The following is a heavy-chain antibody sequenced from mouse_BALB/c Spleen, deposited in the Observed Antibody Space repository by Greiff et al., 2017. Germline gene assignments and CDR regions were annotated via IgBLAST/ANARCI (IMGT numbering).Heavy chain of an antibody. CDR1: GYSITSDYA. V-gene: IGHV3-2*02. J-gene: IGHJ4*01. CDR2: ISYSGST. CDR3: ARSEGYSYAMDY. Sequence: EVQRVESGPGLVKPSQSLSLTCTVTGYSITSDYAWNWIRQFPGNKLEWMGYISYSGSTSYNPSLKSRISITRDTSKNQFFLQLNSVTTEDTATFYCARSEGYSYAMDYWGQGTSVTVSS. D-gene: IGHD2-3*01.